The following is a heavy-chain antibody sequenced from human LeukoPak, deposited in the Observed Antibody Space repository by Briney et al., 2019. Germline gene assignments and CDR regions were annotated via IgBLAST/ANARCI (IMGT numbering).Heavy chain of an antibody. V-gene: IGHV4-59*01. CDR2: IYYSGST. J-gene: IGHJ4*02. CDR3: ARSPTKRVPEDY. Sequence: SETLSLTCTVSGGSISSYYWSWIRQPPGKGLEWIGYIYYSGSTNYNPSLKSRVTISVDTSKNQFSLKLSSVTAADTAVYYCARSPTKRVPEDYWGQGTLVTVSS. D-gene: IGHD2-2*01. CDR1: GGSISSYY.